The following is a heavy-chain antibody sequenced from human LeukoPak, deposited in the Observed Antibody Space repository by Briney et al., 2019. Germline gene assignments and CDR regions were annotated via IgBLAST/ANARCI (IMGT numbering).Heavy chain of an antibody. CDR2: ISWNSDTR. J-gene: IGHJ4*02. V-gene: IGHV3-9*01. CDR1: GFTFDDYA. CDR3: ARDYIGGWNDH. D-gene: IGHD3-16*01. Sequence: GGSLRLSCAVSGFTFDDYAMHWVRQVPGKGLEWVAGISWNSDTRGYVDSVKGRFTISRDNAKNSVYLQMNSLRVEDTAVYFCARDYIGGWNDHWGQGTLVTVSS.